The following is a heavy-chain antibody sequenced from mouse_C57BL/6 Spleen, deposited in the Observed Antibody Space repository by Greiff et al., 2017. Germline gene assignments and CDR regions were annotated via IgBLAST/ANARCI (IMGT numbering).Heavy chain of an antibody. J-gene: IGHJ2*01. CDR3: ARGLTTVVALDD. CDR2: IYPGDGDT. V-gene: IGHV1-80*01. Sequence: QVQLQQSGAELVKPGASVKISCKASGYAFSSYWMNWVKQRPGKGLEWIGQIYPGDGDTNYNGKFKGKATLTADKSSSTAYMQLSILTSEDPAVYFFARGLTTVVALDDWGQGTTLTVSS. CDR1: GYAFSSYW. D-gene: IGHD1-1*01.